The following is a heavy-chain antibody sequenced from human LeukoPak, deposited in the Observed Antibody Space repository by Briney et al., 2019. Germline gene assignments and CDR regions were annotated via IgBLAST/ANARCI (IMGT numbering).Heavy chain of an antibody. J-gene: IGHJ5*02. CDR1: GGSISSGDYY. CDR2: IYYSGST. Sequence: PSETLSLTCTVSGGSISSGDYYGSWIRQPPAKGLEWIGYIYYSGSTYYNPSLKSRVTISVDTSKNQFSLKLSSVTAADTAVYYCARYDYSNYRRWFDPWGQGTLVTVSS. CDR3: ARYDYSNYRRWFDP. D-gene: IGHD4-11*01. V-gene: IGHV4-30-4*08.